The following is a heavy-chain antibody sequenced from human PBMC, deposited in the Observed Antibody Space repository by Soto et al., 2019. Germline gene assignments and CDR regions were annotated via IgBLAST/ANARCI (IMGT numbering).Heavy chain of an antibody. CDR3: ASRDPGTSVDY. CDR1: GGSFTSNNW. CDR2: IYRTGST. V-gene: IGHV4-4*02. D-gene: IGHD1-7*01. J-gene: IGHJ4*02. Sequence: QVQLQESGPGLVKPSGTLSLTCAVSGGSFTSNNWWTWVRPPPGQGLEWIGEIYRTGSTNYNPSLKSRVTISLDKSENQFSLKVTSLTAEDTAVYYCASRDPGTSVDYWGQGTLVTVSS.